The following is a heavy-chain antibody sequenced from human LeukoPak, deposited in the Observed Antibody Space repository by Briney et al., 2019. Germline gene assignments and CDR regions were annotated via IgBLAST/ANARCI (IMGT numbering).Heavy chain of an antibody. D-gene: IGHD2-2*01. J-gene: IGHJ4*02. CDR1: GYSFTSYW. CDR2: IYPGDSDT. Sequence: GESLKISCKGSGYSFTSYWIGWVRQMPGKGLEWMGIIYPGDSDTRYSPSFQGQVTISADKSISTAYLQWSSLKASDTAMYYCASVKGYCSSTSCSFDYWGQGTLVTVSS. V-gene: IGHV5-51*01. CDR3: ASVKGYCSSTSCSFDY.